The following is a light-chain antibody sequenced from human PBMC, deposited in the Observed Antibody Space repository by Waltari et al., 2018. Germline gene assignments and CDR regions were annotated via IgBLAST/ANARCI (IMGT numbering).Light chain of an antibody. Sequence: DIQMTQSPSTLSASVGDRVTITCRASQDITTSLAWYQQKPGKAPKVLIDRTSNLKRGVSSRFSGSGSGTEFTLTINSLQPDDFATYYCQQFHSYPVTLGGGTKVEIK. CDR2: RTS. CDR3: QQFHSYPVT. CDR1: QDITTS. V-gene: IGKV1-5*03. J-gene: IGKJ4*01.